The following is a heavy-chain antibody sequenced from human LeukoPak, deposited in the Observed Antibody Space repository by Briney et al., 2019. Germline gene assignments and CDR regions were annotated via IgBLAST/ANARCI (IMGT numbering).Heavy chain of an antibody. CDR2: INPNSGGT. V-gene: IGHV1-2*02. D-gene: IGHD2-8*01. Sequence: GASVKVSCKASGYTFTGYYMHWVRQAPGQGLEWMGWINPNSGGTNYAQKFQGRVTMTRDTSISTAYMELGRLRSDDTAVYYCAREDSVQGVLMVYAISFEYWGQGTLVTVSS. CDR1: GYTFTGYY. CDR3: AREDSVQGVLMVYAISFEY. J-gene: IGHJ4*02.